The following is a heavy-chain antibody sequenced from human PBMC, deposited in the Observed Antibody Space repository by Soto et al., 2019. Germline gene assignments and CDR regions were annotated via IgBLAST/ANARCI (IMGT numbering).Heavy chain of an antibody. J-gene: IGHJ5*02. Sequence: GGSLRLSCAASGFTFSSYAMHWVRQAPGKGLEWVAVISYDGINKYYADSVKGRFTISRDTSKNTPYLQMNSLRGEDTAHYYCARELVNWNDPRRWFDPWGQGTLVTVSS. CDR3: ARELVNWNDPRRWFDP. CDR1: GFTFSSYA. CDR2: ISYDGINK. D-gene: IGHD1-1*01. V-gene: IGHV3-30-3*01.